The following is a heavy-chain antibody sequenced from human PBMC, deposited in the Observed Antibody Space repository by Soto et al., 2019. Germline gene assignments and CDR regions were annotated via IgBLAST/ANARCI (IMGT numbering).Heavy chain of an antibody. D-gene: IGHD6-6*01. CDR2: ISSSGSTI. CDR1: GFTFSDYY. J-gene: IGHJ2*01. Sequence: GSLRLSCAASGFTFSDYYMSWIRQAPGKGLEWVSYISSSGSTIYYADSVKGRFTISRDNAKNSLYLQMNSLRAEDTAVYYCARDPLSSSSPNWYFDLWGRGTLVTVSS. CDR3: ARDPLSSSSPNWYFDL. V-gene: IGHV3-11*01.